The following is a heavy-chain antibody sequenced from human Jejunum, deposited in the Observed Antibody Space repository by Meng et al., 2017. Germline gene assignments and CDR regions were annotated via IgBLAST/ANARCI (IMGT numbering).Heavy chain of an antibody. Sequence: SETLSLTCSVSGDSIGTYFWTWIRQPPGKGLEWIGYIDYTGNTNYNPSLRSRVSMSVDTSKNQLSLRLHSVTAADTAISYCARDRRYYLGSFDVWGQGTMVTVSS. CDR3: ARDRRYYLGSFDV. CDR1: GDSIGTYF. V-gene: IGHV4-59*01. J-gene: IGHJ3*01. D-gene: IGHD3-10*01. CDR2: IDYTGNT.